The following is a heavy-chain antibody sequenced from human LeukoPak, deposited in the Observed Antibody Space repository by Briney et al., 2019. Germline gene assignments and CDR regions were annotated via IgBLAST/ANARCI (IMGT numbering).Heavy chain of an antibody. CDR1: GGSFSGYY. J-gene: IGHJ4*02. V-gene: IGHV4-34*01. Sequence: SETLSLTCAVYGGSFSGYYWSWIRQPPGKGLEWIGEINHSGSTNYNPSLKSRVTISVDTSKNQFSLKLSSVTAADTAVYYCGRTNWGFGLGYWGQGTLVTVSS. CDR2: INHSGST. D-gene: IGHD7-27*01. CDR3: GRTNWGFGLGY.